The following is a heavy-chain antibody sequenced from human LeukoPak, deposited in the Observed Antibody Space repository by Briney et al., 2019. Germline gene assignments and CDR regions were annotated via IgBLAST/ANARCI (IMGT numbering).Heavy chain of an antibody. J-gene: IGHJ4*02. CDR2: ISSNGGST. CDR3: ASGGIYYGAAFDF. V-gene: IGHV3-64*01. Sequence: PGGSLRLSCAASGFTFSSYAMHWVRQAPGKGLEYISAISSNGGSTYYANSVKGRFTISRDNSKNTLYLQMGSLRAEDMAVYYCASGGIYYGAAFDFWGQGTLVTVSS. CDR1: GFTFSSYA. D-gene: IGHD1-26*01.